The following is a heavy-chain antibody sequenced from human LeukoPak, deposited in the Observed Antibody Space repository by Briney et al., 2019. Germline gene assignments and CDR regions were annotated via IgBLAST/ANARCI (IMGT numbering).Heavy chain of an antibody. D-gene: IGHD4-23*01. J-gene: IGHJ3*02. Sequence: SETLSLTCTVSGGSTNSGSSYWSWIRQPAGKGLEWIGRIYTSGSTSYNPPLKSRVTISVDTSKSQFTLKLTSVTAADTAVYYCARGPPYGGNPGPFDIWGQGTMVTVSS. V-gene: IGHV4-61*02. CDR2: IYTSGST. CDR1: GGSTNSGSSY. CDR3: ARGPPYGGNPGPFDI.